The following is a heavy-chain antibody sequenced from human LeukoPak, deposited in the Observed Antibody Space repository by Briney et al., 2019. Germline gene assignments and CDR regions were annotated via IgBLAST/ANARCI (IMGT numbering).Heavy chain of an antibody. D-gene: IGHD3-3*01. V-gene: IGHV3-23*01. CDR3: AKVGPGVRFLEWLPFDY. CDR2: ISGSGGST. CDR1: GFTFSSYA. Sequence: PGGSLRLSCAASGFTFSSYAMSWVRQAPGKGLEWVSAISGSGGSTYYADSVKGRFTISRDNSKNTLYLQMNSLRAEDTAVYYCAKVGPGVRFLEWLPFDYWGQGTLVTVSS. J-gene: IGHJ4*02.